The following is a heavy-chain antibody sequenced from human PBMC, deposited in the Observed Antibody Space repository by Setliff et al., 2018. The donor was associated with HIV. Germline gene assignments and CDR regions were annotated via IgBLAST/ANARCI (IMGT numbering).Heavy chain of an antibody. CDR1: GGTLNNYV. D-gene: IGHD2-15*01. J-gene: IGHJ4*02. CDR2: IIPMFDTT. CDR3: ARGPIDDSRYFDY. Sequence: SVKVSCKASGGTLNNYVIAWVRQAPGQGLEWMGRIIPMFDTTNYEQKFRGRVTFSADESTNTAHMDVTNLRPEDTAVYYCARGPIDDSRYFDYWGRERWSRLL. V-gene: IGHV1-69*13.